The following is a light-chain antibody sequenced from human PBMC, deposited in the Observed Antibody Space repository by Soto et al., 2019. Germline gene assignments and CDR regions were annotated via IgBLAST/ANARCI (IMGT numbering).Light chain of an antibody. CDR1: QGISNY. Sequence: DIQMTQSPSAMAASVGDRVTITCRASQGISNYLAWFQQEPGKAPKLLIYAASSLQSGVPSRFSGSGSGTDFTLTISRLEPEDFAVYYRQQYGSSPTWTFGQGTKVDIK. J-gene: IGKJ1*01. V-gene: IGKV1-16*01. CDR2: AAS. CDR3: QQYGSSPTWT.